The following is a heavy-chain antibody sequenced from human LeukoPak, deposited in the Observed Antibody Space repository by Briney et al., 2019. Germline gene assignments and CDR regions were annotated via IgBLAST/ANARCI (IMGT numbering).Heavy chain of an antibody. J-gene: IGHJ4*02. D-gene: IGHD6-6*01. CDR3: ARGLQLVYLYFDY. CDR1: GFTFISYA. V-gene: IGHV3-30-3*01. Sequence: HPGRSLRLSCAAAGFTFISYAMDWGRDTPRKGLWCVAVISYDATNKYYAASVKGRFTISSDNSKNTLYLQLNSLNAEDTAAYYCARGLQLVYLYFDYWGEATLATVSS. CDR2: ISYDATNK.